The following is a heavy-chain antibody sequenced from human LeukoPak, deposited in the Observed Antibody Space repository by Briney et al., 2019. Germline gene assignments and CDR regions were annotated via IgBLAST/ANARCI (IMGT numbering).Heavy chain of an antibody. CDR1: GGSISSGDYY. V-gene: IGHV4-30-4*01. Sequence: SQTLSLTCTVSGGSISSGDYYWSWIRQPPGKGLEWIGYIYYSGSTYYNPSLKSRVTISVDTSKNQFSLKLSSVTAADTAVYYCAGDSTPAYYYGMDVWGQGTTVTVSS. J-gene: IGHJ6*02. CDR3: AGDSTPAYYYGMDV. D-gene: IGHD2-2*01. CDR2: IYYSGST.